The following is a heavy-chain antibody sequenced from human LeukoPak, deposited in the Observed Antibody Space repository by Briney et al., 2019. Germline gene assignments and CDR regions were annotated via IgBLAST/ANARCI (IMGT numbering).Heavy chain of an antibody. CDR1: GFTFSSYS. CDR3: ARDGWPGSSYYRPFDY. D-gene: IGHD6-13*01. V-gene: IGHV3-21*01. Sequence: GGSLRLSCAASGFTFSSYSINWVRQAPGKGLEWVSSISSGSGYIYYADSVKGRFTTSRDDAKSSLYLQMNSLRADDTAVYYCARDGWPGSSYYRPFDYWGQGTLVTVSS. J-gene: IGHJ4*02. CDR2: ISSGSGYI.